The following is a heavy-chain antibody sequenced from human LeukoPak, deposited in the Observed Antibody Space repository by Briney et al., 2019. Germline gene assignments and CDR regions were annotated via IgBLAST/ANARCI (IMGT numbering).Heavy chain of an antibody. CDR3: AREAAAGGGYTDY. CDR1: GFTFSSYW. CDR2: INGDGSST. V-gene: IGHV3-74*01. Sequence: GGSLRLSCAASGFTFSSYWMHWVRQAPGKGLVWVSRINGDGSSTSYADSVKGRFTISRDNAKNTLYLKMNSLRAEDTAVYYCAREAAAGGGYTDYWGQGTLVTVSS. J-gene: IGHJ4*02. D-gene: IGHD6-13*01.